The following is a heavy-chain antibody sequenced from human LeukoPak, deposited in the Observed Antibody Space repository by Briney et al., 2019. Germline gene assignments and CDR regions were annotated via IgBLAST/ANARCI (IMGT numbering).Heavy chain of an antibody. CDR1: GGSFSGYY. CDR2: INHSGST. V-gene: IGHV4-34*01. D-gene: IGHD3-22*01. J-gene: IGHJ4*02. CDR3: ARGRGYYDSSGYPPLRY. Sequence: PSETLSLTCAVYGGSFSGYYWSWIRQPPGKGLEWIGEINHSGSTNYNPSLKSRVTISVDTSKNQFSLKLSSVTAADTAVYYCARGRGYYDSSGYPPLRYWGQGTLVAVSS.